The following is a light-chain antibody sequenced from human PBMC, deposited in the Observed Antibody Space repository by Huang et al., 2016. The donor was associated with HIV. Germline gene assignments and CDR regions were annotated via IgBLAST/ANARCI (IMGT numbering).Light chain of an antibody. CDR3: QQYDYFPYT. J-gene: IGKJ2*01. CDR1: QDISHY. Sequence: DIQMTQSPSSLSASVGDRVTITCQASQDISHYLNWFQQKPGKAPKLLIDDASNLQSGVPSRFSGSGSGTDFSLTISGLQPEDIATYYCQQYDYFPYTFGQGTRLDIK. CDR2: DAS. V-gene: IGKV1-33*01.